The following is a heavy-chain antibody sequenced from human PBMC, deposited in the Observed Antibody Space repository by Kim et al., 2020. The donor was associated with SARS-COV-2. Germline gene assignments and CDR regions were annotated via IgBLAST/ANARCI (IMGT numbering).Heavy chain of an antibody. J-gene: IGHJ3*02. CDR2: IYSGGST. CDR1: GFTVSSNY. CDR3: ARDPRRGGSGSYWRASDAFDI. V-gene: IGHV3-53*01. Sequence: GGSLRLSCAASGFTVSSNYMSWVRQAPGKGLEWVSVIYSGGSTYYADSVKGRFTISRDNSKNTLYLQMNSLRAEDTAVYYCARDPRRGGSGSYWRASDAFDIWGQGTMVTVSS. D-gene: IGHD3-10*01.